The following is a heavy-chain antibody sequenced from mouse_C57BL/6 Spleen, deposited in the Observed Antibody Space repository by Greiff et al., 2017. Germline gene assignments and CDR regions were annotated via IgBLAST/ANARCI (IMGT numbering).Heavy chain of an antibody. J-gene: IGHJ4*01. Sequence: QVQLQQSGAELVKPGASVKLSCKASGYTFTSYWMQWVKQRPGQGLEWIGEIDPSDSCTNYRQKFKGKATLTVDTSSSTAYMQLSSLTSEDSAVYYCARKRDNYYGSSYGYAMDYWGQGTSVTVSS. D-gene: IGHD1-1*01. CDR3: ARKRDNYYGSSYGYAMDY. V-gene: IGHV1-50*01. CDR2: IDPSDSCT. CDR1: GYTFTSYW.